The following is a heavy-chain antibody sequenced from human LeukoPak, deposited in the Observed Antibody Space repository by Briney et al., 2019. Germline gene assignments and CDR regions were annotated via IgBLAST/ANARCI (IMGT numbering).Heavy chain of an antibody. Sequence: SVKVSCKASGGTFSSYAISWVRQAPGQGLEWMGGIIPIFGTANYAQKFQGRVTITTDESTSTAYMELSSLRSEDTAVYYCARGVNLLYYYYYMDVWGKGTTVTVSS. CDR3: ARGVNLLYYYYYMDV. V-gene: IGHV1-69*05. D-gene: IGHD2-15*01. CDR2: IIPIFGTA. CDR1: GGTFSSYA. J-gene: IGHJ6*03.